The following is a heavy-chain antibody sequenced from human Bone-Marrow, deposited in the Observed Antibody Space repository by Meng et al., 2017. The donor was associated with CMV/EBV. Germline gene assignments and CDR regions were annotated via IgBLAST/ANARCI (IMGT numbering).Heavy chain of an antibody. CDR3: AKAITYDSSGYYYYYGMDV. CDR2: ISWNSGSI. V-gene: IGHV3-9*01. CDR1: GITFDDYA. D-gene: IGHD3-22*01. Sequence: SLKISCAASGITFDDYAMHWVRQAPGKGLEWVSGISWNSGSIGYADSVKGRVTISRDNAKNSLYLQMNSLRAEDTALYYCAKAITYDSSGYYYYYGMDVWGQGTTVTVSS. J-gene: IGHJ6*01.